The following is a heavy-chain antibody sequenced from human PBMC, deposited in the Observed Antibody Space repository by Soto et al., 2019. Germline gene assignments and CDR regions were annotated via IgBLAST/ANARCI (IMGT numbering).Heavy chain of an antibody. J-gene: IGHJ4*02. Sequence: SETLSLTCTVSGGSISSSSYYWGWIRQPPGKGLEWIGSIYYSGSTYYNPSLKSRVTISVDTSKNQFSLKLSSVTAADTAVYYCARLPGLVLVDYWGQGTLVTVSS. V-gene: IGHV4-39*01. CDR2: IYYSGST. CDR3: ARLPGLVLVDY. D-gene: IGHD6-19*01. CDR1: GGSISSSSYY.